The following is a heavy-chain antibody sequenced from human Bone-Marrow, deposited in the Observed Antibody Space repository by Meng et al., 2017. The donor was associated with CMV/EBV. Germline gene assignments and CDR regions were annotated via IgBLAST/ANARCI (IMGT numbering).Heavy chain of an antibody. V-gene: IGHV4-34*01. CDR3: ATITIFGVDPPSDGMDV. D-gene: IGHD3-3*01. J-gene: IGHJ6*02. CDR2: INHSGST. CDR1: GGSFSGYY. Sequence: SETLSLTCAVYGGSFSGYYWSWIRQPPGKGLEWIGEINHSGSTNYNPSLKSRVTISVDTSKNQLFLKLRSVTAADTAVYYCATITIFGVDPPSDGMDVWGQGTTVTVSS.